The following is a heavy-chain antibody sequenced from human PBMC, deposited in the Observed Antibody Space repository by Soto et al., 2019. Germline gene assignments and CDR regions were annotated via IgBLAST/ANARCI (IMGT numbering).Heavy chain of an antibody. CDR1: GYSFTSYW. D-gene: IGHD5-12*01. Sequence: GESLKISCKGSGYSFTSYWIGWVRQMPGKGLEWMGIIYPGDSDTRYSPSFQGQVTISADKSISTAYLQWSSLKASDTATYYCARHLYSGYDYYYYYYMDVWGKGTTVTVSS. CDR3: ARHLYSGYDYYYYYYMDV. J-gene: IGHJ6*03. V-gene: IGHV5-51*01. CDR2: IYPGDSDT.